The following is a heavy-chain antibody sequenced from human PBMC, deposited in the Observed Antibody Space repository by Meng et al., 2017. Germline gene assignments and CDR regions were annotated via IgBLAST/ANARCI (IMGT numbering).Heavy chain of an antibody. Sequence: TFKEFVPPLVKPTQTLPLACTFHGFSLSTGGVGVGWIRQPPGKALEWLALIYWDDDTRYSPSLKSRLSITKDTSKNQVFLTMTNMDPVDTATYYCAHRSSAWAFDSWGQGTLVTVSS. CDR2: IYWDDDT. CDR1: GFSLSTGGVG. V-gene: IGHV2-5*02. D-gene: IGHD7-27*01. CDR3: AHRSSAWAFDS. J-gene: IGHJ4*02.